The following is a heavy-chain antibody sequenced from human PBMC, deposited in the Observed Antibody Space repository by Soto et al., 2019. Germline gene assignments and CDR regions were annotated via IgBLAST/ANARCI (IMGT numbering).Heavy chain of an antibody. CDR3: ARDIGVYCSSTSCYNGFDP. J-gene: IGHJ5*02. D-gene: IGHD2-2*01. CDR2: IYYSGST. Sequence: PSETLSLTCTVPGGSVSSGSYYWSWIRQPPGKGREWIGYIYYSGSTNYNPSLKSRVTISVDTSKNQFSLKLSSVTAADTAVYYCARDIGVYCSSTSCYNGFDPWGQGTLVTVSS. V-gene: IGHV4-61*01. CDR1: GGSVSSGSYY.